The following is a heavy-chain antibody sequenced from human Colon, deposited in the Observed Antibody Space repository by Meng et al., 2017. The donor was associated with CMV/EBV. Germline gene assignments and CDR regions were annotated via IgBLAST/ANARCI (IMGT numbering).Heavy chain of an antibody. CDR1: GYTFTSYG. J-gene: IGHJ4*02. V-gene: IGHV1-18*01. D-gene: IGHD3-22*01. CDR3: ARKRGYDSSGYSDY. Sequence: SGYTFTSYGISWVRPAPGQGLEWMGWISAYNGNTSYTQKLQGRVTMTTDTSTSTAYMELRSLRSDDTAVYYCARKRGYDSSGYSDYWGQGTLVTVSS. CDR2: ISAYNGNT.